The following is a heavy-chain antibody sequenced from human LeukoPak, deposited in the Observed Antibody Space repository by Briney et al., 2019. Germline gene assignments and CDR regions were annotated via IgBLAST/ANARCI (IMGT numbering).Heavy chain of an antibody. J-gene: IGHJ4*02. CDR1: GFTFRIYW. D-gene: IGHD6-13*01. V-gene: IGHV3-7*01. CDR2: IKQDDSEK. CDR3: ASAVAAGDVGLDY. Sequence: GGSLRLSCAASGFTFRIYWMSWVRQAPGQGLEWVGTIKQDDSEKSHVDSVKGRFTISRDNAKNSLYLQMNSLRVEDTAVYYCASAVAAGDVGLDYWGQGALVTVSS.